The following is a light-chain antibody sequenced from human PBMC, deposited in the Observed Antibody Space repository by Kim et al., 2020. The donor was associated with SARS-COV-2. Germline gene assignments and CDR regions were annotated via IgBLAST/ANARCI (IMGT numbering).Light chain of an antibody. V-gene: IGLV3-19*01. CDR3: NSRDSSGNP. CDR1: SLRNYY. Sequence: SSELTQDPAVSVALGQTVRITCQGDSLRNYYATWYQQKPGQAPVVVIYGKNNRPSGIPDRFSGASSGNTASLTITGAQAEDEADYYCNSRDSSGNPFGGG. J-gene: IGLJ2*01. CDR2: GKN.